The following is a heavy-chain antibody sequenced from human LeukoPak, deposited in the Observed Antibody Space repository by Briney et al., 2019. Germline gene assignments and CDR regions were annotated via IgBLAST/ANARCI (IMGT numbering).Heavy chain of an antibody. V-gene: IGHV3-30*04. CDR2: ISYDGSNK. D-gene: IGHD3-22*01. CDR3: AGPSDSSGYYYYFDY. J-gene: IGHJ4*02. CDR1: GFTFSSYA. Sequence: GGSLRLSCAASGFTFSSYAMHWVRQAPGKGLEWVAVISYDGSNKYYADSVKGRFTISRDNSKNTLYLQMNSLRAEDTAVYYCAGPSDSSGYYYYFDYWGQGTLVTVSS.